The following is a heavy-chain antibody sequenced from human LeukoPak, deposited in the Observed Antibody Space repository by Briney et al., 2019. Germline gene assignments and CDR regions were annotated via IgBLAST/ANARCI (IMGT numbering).Heavy chain of an antibody. CDR1: GYTLTEIS. Sequence: GASVKVSCKVSGYTLTEISMHWVRQAPGKGLEWMGGFDPEEGETIYAQKFQGRVTMTEDTSTDTAYMELSSLRSEDTAVYYCARDPRRDGYNDYMNYWGQGTLVTVSP. D-gene: IGHD5-24*01. CDR2: FDPEEGET. CDR3: ARDPRRDGYNDYMNY. V-gene: IGHV1-24*01. J-gene: IGHJ4*02.